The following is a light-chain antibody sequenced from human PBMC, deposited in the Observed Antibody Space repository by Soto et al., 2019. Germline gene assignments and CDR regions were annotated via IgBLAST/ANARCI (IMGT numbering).Light chain of an antibody. Sequence: EIVLTQSPGTLSLSPGERATLSCRASQSVSSSYLAWYQQQPGQAPRLLIYGASSRATGIPDRFSGSGSGTDFTLIISRLQPEVFEVYYCQQYGSSPFTFGQGTKLEIK. CDR3: QQYGSSPFT. CDR1: QSVSSSY. CDR2: GAS. V-gene: IGKV3-20*01. J-gene: IGKJ2*01.